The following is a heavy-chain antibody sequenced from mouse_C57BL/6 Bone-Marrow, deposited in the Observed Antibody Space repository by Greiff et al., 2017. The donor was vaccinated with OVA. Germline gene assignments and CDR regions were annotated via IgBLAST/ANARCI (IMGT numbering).Heavy chain of an antibody. CDR3: ARGWLLYAMDY. D-gene: IGHD1-1*02. J-gene: IGHJ4*01. Sequence: EVQLQQSGPELVKPGASVKIPCTASGYTFTDYNMDWVKQSHGKSLEWIGDINPNNGGTIYNQKFKGKATLTVDKSSSTAYMELRSLTSEDTAVYYCARGWLLYAMDYWGQGTSVTVSS. CDR2: INPNNGGT. CDR1: GYTFTDYN. V-gene: IGHV1-18*01.